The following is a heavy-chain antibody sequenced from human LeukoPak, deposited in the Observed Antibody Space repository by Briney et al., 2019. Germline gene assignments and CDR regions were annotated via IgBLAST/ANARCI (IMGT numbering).Heavy chain of an antibody. CDR3: ARAREQQLGFDY. CDR1: GYTFTSYY. CDR2: INPSGGST. Sequence: ASVKVSCKASGYTFTSYYKHWVRQAPGQGLEWMGIINPSGGSTSYAQKFQGRVTMTRDTSTSTVYMELSSLRSEDTAVYYCARAREQQLGFDYWGQGTLVTVSS. V-gene: IGHV1-46*01. D-gene: IGHD6-13*01. J-gene: IGHJ4*02.